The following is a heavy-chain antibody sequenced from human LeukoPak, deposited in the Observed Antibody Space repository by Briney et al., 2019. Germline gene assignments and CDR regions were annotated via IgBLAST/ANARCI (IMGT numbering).Heavy chain of an antibody. J-gene: IGHJ4*02. V-gene: IGHV3-23*01. CDR3: ASQPNRRTLQWLVLEATGYDSSGPIDY. D-gene: IGHD3-22*01. CDR1: GFTFSSYG. Sequence: HPGGTLRLSCAASGFTFSSYGMSWVRQAPGKGLEWVSAISGSGGSTYYADSVKGRFTISRDNSKNTLYLQMNSLRAEDTAVYYCASQPNRRTLQWLVLEATGYDSSGPIDYWGQGTLVTVSS. CDR2: ISGSGGST.